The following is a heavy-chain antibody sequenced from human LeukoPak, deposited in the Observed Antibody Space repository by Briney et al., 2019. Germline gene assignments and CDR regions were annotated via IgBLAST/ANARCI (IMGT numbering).Heavy chain of an antibody. J-gene: IGHJ6*02. V-gene: IGHV1-69*13. CDR1: GYTFTSYG. D-gene: IGHD3-10*01. CDR3: ARLRITMVRKLNYYYYGMDV. CDR2: IIPIFGTA. Sequence: ASVKVSCKASGYTFTSYGTSWVRQAPGQGLEWMGGIIPIFGTANYAQKFQGRVTITADESTSTAYMELSSLRSEDTAVYYCARLRITMVRKLNYYYYGMDVWGQGTTVTVSS.